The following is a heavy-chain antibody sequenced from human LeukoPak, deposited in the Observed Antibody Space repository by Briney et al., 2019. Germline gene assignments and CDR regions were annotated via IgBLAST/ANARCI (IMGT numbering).Heavy chain of an antibody. Sequence: GGSLRLSCAASGFTFSTYSMNWVRQAPGKGLEWVSAISGSGGSTYYADSVKGRFTISRDNSKNTLYLQMNSLRAEDTAVYYCARHSSGWYSDYWGQGTLVTVSS. D-gene: IGHD6-19*01. CDR2: ISGSGGST. CDR3: ARHSSGWYSDY. CDR1: GFTFSTYS. J-gene: IGHJ4*02. V-gene: IGHV3-23*01.